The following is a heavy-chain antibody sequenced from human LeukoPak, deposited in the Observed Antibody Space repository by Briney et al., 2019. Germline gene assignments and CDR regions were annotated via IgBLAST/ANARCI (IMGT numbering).Heavy chain of an antibody. V-gene: IGHV4-39*07. D-gene: IGHD3-22*01. CDR3: ARGFNSDSSGYYWNAFDI. J-gene: IGHJ3*02. CDR2: IYYSGST. CDR1: GGSISSDNYY. Sequence: PSETLSLTCTVSGGSISSDNYYWGWIRQPPGKGLEWIGSIYYSGSTYYNPSLKSRVTISVDKSKNQFSLKLSSVTAADTAVYYCARGFNSDSSGYYWNAFDIWGQGTMVTVSS.